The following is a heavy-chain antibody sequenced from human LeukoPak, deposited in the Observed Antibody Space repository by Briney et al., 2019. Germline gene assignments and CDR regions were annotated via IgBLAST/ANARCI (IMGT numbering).Heavy chain of an antibody. CDR2: INQDGSEK. V-gene: IGHV3-7*01. J-gene: IGHJ4*02. CDR1: GFTFDDYW. Sequence: GGSLRLSCGASGFTFDDYWMSWVRQAPGQGLEWVANINQDGSEKYYLDSAKGRFTISRDNARNSLYLQVNSLRAEDTAVYYCEVDGYWGQGTLVTVSS. CDR3: EVDGY. D-gene: IGHD5-12*01.